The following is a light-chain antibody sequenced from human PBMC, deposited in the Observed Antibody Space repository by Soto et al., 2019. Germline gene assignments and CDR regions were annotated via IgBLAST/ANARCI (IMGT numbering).Light chain of an antibody. CDR3: QQFHTSPWT. V-gene: IGKV1-5*03. J-gene: IGKJ1*01. CDR1: QTISSG. CDR2: KAS. Sequence: IHITQSPSTLSASEGDRVPITCRASQTISSGLAWYQQKPGKAPKLLIYKASTLKSGVPSRFSGSGSGTEFTLTISSLQPDDFATYYCQQFHTSPWTFGQGTKVDIK.